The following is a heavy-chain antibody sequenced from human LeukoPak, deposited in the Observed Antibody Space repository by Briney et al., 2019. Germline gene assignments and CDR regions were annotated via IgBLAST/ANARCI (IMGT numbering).Heavy chain of an antibody. J-gene: IGHJ4*02. CDR2: IYTSGST. D-gene: IGHD3-10*01. V-gene: IGHV4-4*07. CDR1: GGSFSGYY. Sequence: SETLSLTCAVYGGSFSGYYWSWIRQPAGKGLEWIGRIYTSGSTNYNPSLKSRVTMSVDTSKNQFSLKLSSVTAADTAVYYCARDRPYYYGSGSYPGTFDYWGQGTLVTVSS. CDR3: ARDRPYYYGSGSYPGTFDY.